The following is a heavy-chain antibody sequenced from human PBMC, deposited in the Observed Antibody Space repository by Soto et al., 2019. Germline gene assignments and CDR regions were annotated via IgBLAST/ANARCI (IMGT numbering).Heavy chain of an antibody. CDR3: ARNVGYYDILTGYYHFDY. V-gene: IGHV5-51*01. D-gene: IGHD3-9*01. CDR2: IYPGDSDT. J-gene: IGHJ4*02. CDR1: GYSFTSYW. Sequence: GESLKISCKGSGYSFTSYWIGWVRQMPGKGLEWMGIIYPGDSDTRYSPASQGQVTISAHKSTSTAYQQWSSLKAADTAMYYCARNVGYYDILTGYYHFDYWGQGTLVTVSS.